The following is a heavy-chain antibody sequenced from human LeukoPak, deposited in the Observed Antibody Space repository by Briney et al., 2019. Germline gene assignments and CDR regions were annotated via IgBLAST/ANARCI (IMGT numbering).Heavy chain of an antibody. V-gene: IGHV3-7*01. D-gene: IGHD4-17*01. CDR2: IKQDGSEK. Sequence: GGSLRLSCAASRFTFSSYWMSWVRQAPGKGLEWVANIKQDGSEKYYVDSVKGRFTISRDNAKNSLYLQMNSLRAEDTAVYYCARDYGETFDYWGQGTLVTVSS. CDR1: RFTFSSYW. J-gene: IGHJ4*02. CDR3: ARDYGETFDY.